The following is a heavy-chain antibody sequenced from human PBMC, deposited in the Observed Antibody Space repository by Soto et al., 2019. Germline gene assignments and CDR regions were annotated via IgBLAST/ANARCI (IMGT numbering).Heavy chain of an antibody. CDR3: ARGGGVGVAGSAAFDM. CDR1: GYPVPAYY. D-gene: IGHD3-3*01. Sequence: QLHLVQSGAVVKKPGASVTVSCSASGYPVPAYYMHWVRQAPGRGLEWMGGINPATGAAKYTQTSQGRVNMTRDTSMSTVFMELSGLTSEDTAVFYCARGGGVGVAGSAAFDMWGQGTLVTVSS. CDR2: INPATGAA. J-gene: IGHJ3*02. V-gene: IGHV1-2*02.